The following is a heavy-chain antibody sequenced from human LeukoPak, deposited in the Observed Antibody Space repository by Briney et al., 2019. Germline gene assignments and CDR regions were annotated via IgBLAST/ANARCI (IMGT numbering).Heavy chain of an antibody. D-gene: IGHD4-23*01. CDR1: GFSFSNSG. CDR3: ARLDNTVGTPTHDY. V-gene: IGHV3-30*03. J-gene: IGHJ4*02. Sequence: GGSLRLSCTASGFSFSNSGMHWVRQAPGKGLEWITVISYDGSNEYYADSVKGRFTISRDNSKITLYLQMNSLRAEDTAVYYCARLDNTVGTPTHDYGGQRTLVTVSS. CDR2: ISYDGSNE.